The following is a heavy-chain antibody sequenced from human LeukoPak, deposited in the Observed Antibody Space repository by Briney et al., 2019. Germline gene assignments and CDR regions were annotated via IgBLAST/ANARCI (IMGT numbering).Heavy chain of an antibody. CDR1: GGSTSSYY. J-gene: IGHJ5*02. D-gene: IGHD6-13*01. CDR2: IYYSGST. Sequence: SETLSLTCTVSGGSTSSYYWSWIRQPPGKGLEWIGYIYYSGSTNYNPSLKSRVTISVDTSKNQFSLKLSSVTAADTAVYYCARSGVGSSWFNWFDPWGQGTLVTVSS. V-gene: IGHV4-59*08. CDR3: ARSGVGSSWFNWFDP.